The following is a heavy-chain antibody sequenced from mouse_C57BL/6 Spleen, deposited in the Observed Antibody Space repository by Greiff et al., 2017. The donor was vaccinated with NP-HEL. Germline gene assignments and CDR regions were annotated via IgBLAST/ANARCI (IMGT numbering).Heavy chain of an antibody. Sequence: EVKLVESGGGLVKPGGSLKLSCAASGFTFSDYGMHWVRQAPEKGLEWVAYISSGSSTIYYADTVKGRFTISRDNAKNTLFLQMTSLRSEDTAMYYCARKKVTTVYAMDYWGQGTSGTVSS. D-gene: IGHD1-1*01. V-gene: IGHV5-17*01. CDR3: ARKKVTTVYAMDY. J-gene: IGHJ4*01. CDR2: ISSGSSTI. CDR1: GFTFSDYG.